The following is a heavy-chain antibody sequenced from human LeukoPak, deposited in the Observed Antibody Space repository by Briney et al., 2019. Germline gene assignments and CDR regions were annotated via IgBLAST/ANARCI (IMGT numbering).Heavy chain of an antibody. Sequence: ASVKVSCKASGYTFTVYYMHWVRQAPGQGLEWMGRINPNSGGTNYAQKFQGRVTMTRDTSISTAYMELSRLRSDDTAVYYCARADKSSGWYYFDYWGQGTLVTVSS. J-gene: IGHJ4*02. V-gene: IGHV1-2*06. CDR2: INPNSGGT. D-gene: IGHD6-19*01. CDR3: ARADKSSGWYYFDY. CDR1: GYTFTVYY.